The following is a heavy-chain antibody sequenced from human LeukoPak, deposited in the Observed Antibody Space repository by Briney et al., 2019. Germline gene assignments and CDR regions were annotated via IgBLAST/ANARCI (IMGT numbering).Heavy chain of an antibody. J-gene: IGHJ4*02. CDR3: ARARIAADYYFDY. CDR1: GGSINSYY. V-gene: IGHV4-59*12. CDR2: MYYSGST. Sequence: SETLSLTCTVSGGSINSYYWSWIRQPPGKGLEWIGNMYYSGSTNYNPSLKSRVTISVDTSKNQFSLKLSSVTAADTAVYYCARARIAADYYFDYWGQGTLVTVSS. D-gene: IGHD6-13*01.